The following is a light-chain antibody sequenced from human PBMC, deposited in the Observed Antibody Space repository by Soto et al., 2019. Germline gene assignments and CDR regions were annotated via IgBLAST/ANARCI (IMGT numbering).Light chain of an antibody. CDR2: DAF. V-gene: IGKV3-20*01. J-gene: IGKJ3*01. Sequence: ENVLTQSPGRLSLSPGERATLSCRASQTVDSNSLAWYQQKPGQAPRLLMFDAFNRATGIPARFSGSGSGRDFSVTISRLEPDDFALYYCQQYGSSPYTFSPGGTVD. CDR1: QTVDSNS. CDR3: QQYGSSPYT.